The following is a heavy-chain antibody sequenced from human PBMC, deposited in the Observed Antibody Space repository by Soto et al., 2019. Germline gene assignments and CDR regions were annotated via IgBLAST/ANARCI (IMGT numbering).Heavy chain of an antibody. V-gene: IGHV3-23*01. CDR1: GFTFSSYA. J-gene: IGHJ6*02. D-gene: IGHD1-1*01. CDR3: EKAGRVRPLWNYGMDV. Sequence: EVQLLESGGGLVQPGGSLRLSCAASGFTFSSYAMSWVRQAPGKGLEWVSAISGSGGSTYYADSVKGRFTISRDNSKNPLYVQMNSLRPEDTAVYYCEKAGRVRPLWNYGMDVRGQGTTVTVSS. CDR2: ISGSGGST.